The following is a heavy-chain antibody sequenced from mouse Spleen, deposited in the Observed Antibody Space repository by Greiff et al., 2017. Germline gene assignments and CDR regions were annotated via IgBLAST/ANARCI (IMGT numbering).Heavy chain of an antibody. J-gene: IGHJ1*03. D-gene: IGHD1-1*01. V-gene: IGHV3-8*01. Sequence: VHVKQSGPGLAKPSQTLSLTCSVTGYSITSDYWNWIRKFPGNKLEYMGYISYSGSTYYNPSLKSRISITRDTSKNQYYLQLNSVTTEDTATYYCARYRDYGSSYGYFDVWGTGTTGTVSS. CDR3: ARYRDYGSSYGYFDV. CDR1: GYSITSDY. CDR2: ISYSGST.